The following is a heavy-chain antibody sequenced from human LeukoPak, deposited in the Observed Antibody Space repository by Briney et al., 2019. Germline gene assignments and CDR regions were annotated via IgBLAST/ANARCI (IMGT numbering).Heavy chain of an antibody. D-gene: IGHD2-15*01. Sequence: GGSLRLSCAASGLTFRNYAVSWVRQAPGKGLEWVSVICANDGNTYYADAVKGRFTISRDNSKDTLYLQMDSLRAEDTAVYYCAKGSGSSCYSPCDYWGQGILVTVSS. CDR2: ICANDGNT. CDR1: GLTFRNYA. J-gene: IGHJ4*02. CDR3: AKGSGSSCYSPCDY. V-gene: IGHV3-23*01.